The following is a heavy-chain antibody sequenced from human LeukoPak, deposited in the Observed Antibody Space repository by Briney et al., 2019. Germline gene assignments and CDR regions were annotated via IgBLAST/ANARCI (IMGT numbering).Heavy chain of an antibody. D-gene: IGHD1-26*01. J-gene: IGHJ4*02. CDR1: GYTFTGYY. CDR3: ARDLGFSGSYDICDY. CDR2: ISAYNGNT. Sequence: GASVKVSCKASGYTFTGYYMHWVRQAPGQGLEWMGWISAYNGNTNYAQKLQGRVTMTTDTSTSTAYMELRSLRSDDTAVYYCARDLGFSGSYDICDYWGQGTLVTVSS. V-gene: IGHV1-18*04.